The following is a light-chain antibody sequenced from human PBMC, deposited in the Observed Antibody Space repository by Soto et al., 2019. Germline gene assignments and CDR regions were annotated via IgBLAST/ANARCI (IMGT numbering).Light chain of an antibody. Sequence: QSVLALRASVSGSPGQSITISCTGTSSDVGGYNYVSWYQQHPGKAPKLMIYEVSNRPSGVSNRFSGSKSGNTASLTISGLQAEDEADDYCSSYTSSSTYVLGNGTKVTVL. CDR1: SSDVGGYNY. CDR3: SSYTSSSTYV. CDR2: EVS. J-gene: IGLJ1*01. V-gene: IGLV2-14*01.